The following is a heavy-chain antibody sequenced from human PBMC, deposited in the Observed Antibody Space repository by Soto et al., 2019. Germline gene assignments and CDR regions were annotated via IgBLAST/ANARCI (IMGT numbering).Heavy chain of an antibody. CDR2: ITAGGFNT. CDR1: GFTFSNDD. D-gene: IGHD5-12*01. CDR3: AKNIGGFSGYANFDY. J-gene: IGHJ4*02. V-gene: IGHV3-23*01. Sequence: EVQLLESGGDLVQPGGSLRLSCVASGFTFSNDDLSWVRQASGKGLEWVSAITAGGFNTYYADSVKGRFTISRDNSKHTLYLQINSLRAEDTAVYYCAKNIGGFSGYANFDYWGQGTLVTVSS.